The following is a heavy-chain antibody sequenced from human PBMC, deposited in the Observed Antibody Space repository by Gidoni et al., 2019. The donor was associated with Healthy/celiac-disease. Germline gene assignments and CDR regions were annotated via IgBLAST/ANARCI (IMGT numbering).Heavy chain of an antibody. Sequence: QVTLRESGPALVKPTQTLTLTCTFSGFSLSTSGMCVSWIRQPPGKALEWLALIDWDDDKYYSTSLKTRLTISKGTSKNQVVLTMTNMDPVDTATYYCARIGECYSSFIIDYWGQGTLVTVSS. CDR3: ARIGECYSSFIIDY. V-gene: IGHV2-70*01. D-gene: IGHD6-6*01. CDR2: IDWDDDK. J-gene: IGHJ4*02. CDR1: GFSLSTSGMC.